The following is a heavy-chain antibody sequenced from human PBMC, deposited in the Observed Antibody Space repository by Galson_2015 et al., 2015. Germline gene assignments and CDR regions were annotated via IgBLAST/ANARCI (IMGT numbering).Heavy chain of an antibody. Sequence: SLRLSCAASGFTFDDYATHWVRQAPGKGLEWVSGIGWNSVGIGYADSVKGRFTISRDNAKNSLYLQMNSLRPDDTALYYCAKDMGFTTTITTDRLAFDFWGRGTMVTVSS. V-gene: IGHV3-9*01. CDR2: IGWNSVGI. J-gene: IGHJ3*01. CDR1: GFTFDDYA. CDR3: AKDMGFTTTITTDRLAFDF. D-gene: IGHD4-11*01.